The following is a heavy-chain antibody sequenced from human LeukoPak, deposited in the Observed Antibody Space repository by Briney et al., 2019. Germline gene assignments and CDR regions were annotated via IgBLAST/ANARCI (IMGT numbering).Heavy chain of an antibody. CDR2: ISYDGSNK. Sequence: GGSLRLSCAASGFTFSSYAMHWVRQAPGKGLEWVAVISYDGSNKYYADSVKGRFTISRDNSKNTLYLQMNSLRAEDTAVYYCAKEKKGYLETLTDYWGQGTLVTVSS. V-gene: IGHV3-30-3*01. J-gene: IGHJ4*02. CDR1: GFTFSSYA. CDR3: AKEKKGYLETLTDY. D-gene: IGHD5-18*01.